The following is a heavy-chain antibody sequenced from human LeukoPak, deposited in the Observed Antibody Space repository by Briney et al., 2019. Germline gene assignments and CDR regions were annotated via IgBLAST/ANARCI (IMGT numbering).Heavy chain of an antibody. J-gene: IGHJ4*02. CDR2: ISGSGTTI. V-gene: IGHV3-48*03. D-gene: IGHD3-16*01. CDR1: GFTFSTYE. CDR3: VSAYGGLLDY. Sequence: PGGSLSLFCAASGFTFSTYEMNWVRQVPGKGLEWVSYISGSGTTIYYADSVKGRFAISRDNTKNSMYLQMNSLRAEDTAVYYCVSAYGGLLDYWGEGTLVTVSS.